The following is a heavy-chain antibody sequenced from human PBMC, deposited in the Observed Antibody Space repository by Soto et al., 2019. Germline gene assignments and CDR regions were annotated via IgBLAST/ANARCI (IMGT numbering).Heavy chain of an antibody. CDR3: ARATYSWSDSSLRHYLYY. CDR1: GYSFPSYG. V-gene: IGHV1-18*04. CDR2: IGAYNANT. Sequence: QVQLVQSGAEVKKPGASVKVYCKASGYSFPSYGINWVRQAPGQGLEWMGWIGAYNANTNYAQKLQGRVTMPTDTFSSTAYMELSSLRSYEAAVYYCARATYSWSDSSLRHYLYYCGQVTLVTLSS. J-gene: IGHJ4*02. D-gene: IGHD1-26*01.